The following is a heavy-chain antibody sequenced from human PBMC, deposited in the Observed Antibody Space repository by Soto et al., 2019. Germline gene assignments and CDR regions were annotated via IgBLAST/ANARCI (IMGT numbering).Heavy chain of an antibody. CDR3: AKDRSNSWTFDY. D-gene: IGHD6-13*01. CDR2: IWRDGDNK. J-gene: IGHJ4*02. CDR1: GFSFSDYN. Sequence: GGSLRLSCAASGFSFSDYNMHWVRQAPGKGLEWVALIWRDGDNKSHADSVKGRFTISRDDSRNTLYLQMNSLRAEDTAVYYCAKDRSNSWTFDYWGLGTLVTVSS. V-gene: IGHV3-30*02.